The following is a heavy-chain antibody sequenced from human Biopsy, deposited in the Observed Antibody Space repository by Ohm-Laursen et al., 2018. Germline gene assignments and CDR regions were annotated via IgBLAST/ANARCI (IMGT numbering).Heavy chain of an antibody. D-gene: IGHD1-14*01. CDR3: ARDRDRRGWFDP. CDR1: GGSLSSYS. J-gene: IGHJ5*02. CDR2: IYTSGIT. V-gene: IGHV4-4*07. Sequence: GTLSLTCTVSGGSLSSYSWSWIRQPAGKGLEWIGQIYTSGITNYNPSHKSRVTMSVDSSKNKFSLRVNSVTAADTAVYYCARDRDRRGWFDPWGQGTLVTVSS.